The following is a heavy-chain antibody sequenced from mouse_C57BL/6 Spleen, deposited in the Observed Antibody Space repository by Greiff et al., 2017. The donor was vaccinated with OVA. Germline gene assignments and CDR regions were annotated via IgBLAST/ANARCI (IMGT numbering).Heavy chain of an antibody. Sequence: QVQLKESGAELVKPGASVKLSCKASGYTFTSYWMHWVKQRPGQGLEWIGMIHPNSGSTNYNEKFKSKATLTVDKSSSTAYMQLSSLTSEDSAVYYCARRSTMVTTAAMDYWGQGTSVTVSS. CDR3: ARRSTMVTTAAMDY. CDR1: GYTFTSYW. D-gene: IGHD2-2*01. J-gene: IGHJ4*01. V-gene: IGHV1-64*01. CDR2: IHPNSGST.